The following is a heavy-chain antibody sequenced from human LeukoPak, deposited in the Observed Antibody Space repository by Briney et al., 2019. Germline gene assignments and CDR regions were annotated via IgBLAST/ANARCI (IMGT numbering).Heavy chain of an antibody. CDR3: ARDRGMDV. Sequence: GGSLRLSCAASGFTFSSYVMHWVRKAPGRGLEWVAVIWYDGNSKFYADSVKGRFTISRDNFKNTLSLQMNSLGAEDTAVYYCARDRGMDVWGQGSTVIVSS. J-gene: IGHJ6*02. CDR1: GFTFSSYV. CDR2: IWYDGNSK. V-gene: IGHV3-33*01.